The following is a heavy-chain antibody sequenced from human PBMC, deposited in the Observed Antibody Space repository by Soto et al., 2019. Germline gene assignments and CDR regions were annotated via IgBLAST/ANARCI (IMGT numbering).Heavy chain of an antibody. V-gene: IGHV4-4*07. D-gene: IGHD3-16*01. CDR1: GGSISSYY. CDR3: ARYSYDYVWGTLDY. Sequence: SETLSLTCTVSGGSISSYYWSWIRQPAGKGLEWIGRIYTSGSTNYNPSLKSRVTMSVDTSKNQFSLKLSSVTAADTAVYYCARYSYDYVWGTLDYWGQGTLVTVSS. J-gene: IGHJ4*02. CDR2: IYTSGST.